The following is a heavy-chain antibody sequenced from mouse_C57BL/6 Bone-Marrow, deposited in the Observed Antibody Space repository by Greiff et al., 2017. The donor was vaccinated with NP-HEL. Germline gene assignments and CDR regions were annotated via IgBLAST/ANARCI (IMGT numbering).Heavy chain of an antibody. V-gene: IGHV1-5*01. J-gene: IGHJ1*03. Sequence: EVQLQQSGTVLARPGASVKISCKTSGYTFTSYWMHWVKQRPGQGLAWIGALYPGNSDTSYNQKFKGTAQLTAVTSAGTAYMELSSLTNEDSAVYYCTTIYYDYWYFDVWGTGTTVTVSS. CDR1: GYTFTSYW. CDR3: TTIYYDYWYFDV. CDR2: LYPGNSDT. D-gene: IGHD2-4*01.